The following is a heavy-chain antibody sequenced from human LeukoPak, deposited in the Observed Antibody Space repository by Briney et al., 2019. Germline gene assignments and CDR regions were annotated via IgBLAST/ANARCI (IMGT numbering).Heavy chain of an antibody. CDR1: GVTFSDYY. D-gene: IGHD5-24*01. Sequence: GGSLRLSCAASGVTFSDYYMSWIRQAPGKGLEWGSSISSSDNTKYYTASVKGRFAISRDNAKNSLHLQMKSLRAEDTAVYYCARGFYTYDQWGQGTLVTVSS. CDR3: ARGFYTYDQ. CDR2: ISSSDNTK. J-gene: IGHJ5*02. V-gene: IGHV3-11*04.